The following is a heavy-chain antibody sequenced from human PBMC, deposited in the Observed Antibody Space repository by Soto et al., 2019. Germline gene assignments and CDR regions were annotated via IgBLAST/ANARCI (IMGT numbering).Heavy chain of an antibody. CDR2: IYSSGST. J-gene: IGHJ6*02. D-gene: IGHD1-1*01. V-gene: IGHV3-66*01. CDR3: ARESEPMGLIMDV. CDR1: GFSVSISY. Sequence: PGGSLRLSCAASGFSVSISYMSWVRQAPGKGLEWVSVIYSSGSTHYADSVKGRFLISRDNPKNTVYLQMNSLRVEDTAVYYCARESEPMGLIMDVWGQGTTVTVSS.